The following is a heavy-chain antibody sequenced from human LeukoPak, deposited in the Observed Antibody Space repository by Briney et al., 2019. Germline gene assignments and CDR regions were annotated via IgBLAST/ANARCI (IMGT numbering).Heavy chain of an antibody. Sequence: SETLSLTCAVSGASVDSHSWWSWVRQPPGKGLEWIGEINHSGSTNYNPSLKSRVTISVDTSKNQFSLKLSSVTAADTAVYYCARGLYVVWGQGTLVTVSS. CDR3: ARGLYVV. D-gene: IGHD2-15*01. CDR1: GASVDSHSW. V-gene: IGHV4-4*02. J-gene: IGHJ4*02. CDR2: INHSGST.